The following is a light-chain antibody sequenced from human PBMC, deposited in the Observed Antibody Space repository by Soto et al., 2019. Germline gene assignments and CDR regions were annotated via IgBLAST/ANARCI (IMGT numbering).Light chain of an antibody. V-gene: IGKV3-11*01. CDR2: DAS. Sequence: EIVLTQSPATLSLSPGERATLSCRASQSVSSHLAWYQQKPGQAPRLLIYDASNRATGIPARFSGSGSGTDFTLTISSLEPEDFAVYYCQQRPSWTFGQGTKVEFK. CDR3: QQRPSWT. J-gene: IGKJ1*01. CDR1: QSVSSH.